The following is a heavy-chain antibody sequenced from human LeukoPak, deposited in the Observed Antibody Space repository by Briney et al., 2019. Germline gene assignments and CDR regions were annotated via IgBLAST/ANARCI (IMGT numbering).Heavy chain of an antibody. Sequence: ASVKVSCKASGYTFITYGISWVRQAPGQGLEWMGWISADTGDTNYAQNLQGRVTMTTDTPTSTAYMELRSLRSDDTAVYYCARSHRSLKLLLPTDYWGQGTLVTVSS. V-gene: IGHV1-18*01. D-gene: IGHD3-22*01. CDR2: ISADTGDT. J-gene: IGHJ4*02. CDR3: ARSHRSLKLLLPTDY. CDR1: GYTFITYG.